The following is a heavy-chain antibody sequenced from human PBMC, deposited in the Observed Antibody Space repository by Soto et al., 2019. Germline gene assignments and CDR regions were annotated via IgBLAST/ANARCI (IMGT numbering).Heavy chain of an antibody. J-gene: IGHJ6*02. V-gene: IGHV1-69*01. CDR1: GGTFSSYA. D-gene: IGHD2-15*01. CDR3: AREAWVVVTNYYYYGMDV. Sequence: QVQLVQSGAEVKKPGSSVKVSCKASGGTFSSYAISWVRQAPGQGLEWMGGIIPIFGTANYAQKFQGRVTITADESTSTAYMELSSLRSEDTAVYYCAREAWVVVTNYYYYGMDVWGQGTTVTVSS. CDR2: IIPIFGTA.